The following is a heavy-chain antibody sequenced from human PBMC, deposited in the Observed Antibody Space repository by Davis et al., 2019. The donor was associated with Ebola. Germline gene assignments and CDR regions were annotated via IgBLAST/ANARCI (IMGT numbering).Heavy chain of an antibody. CDR1: GFTFSDNY. V-gene: IGHV3-53*01. D-gene: IGHD5-12*01. CDR3: NSGYGPYYFDY. CDR2: IYSGGSK. J-gene: IGHJ4*02. Sequence: GESLKISCVASGFTFSDNYMSWVRQAPGKGLEWVSVIYSGGSKYYADSVKGRFTISRDNSKNTLYLQMNSLRAEDTAVYYCNSGYGPYYFDYWGQGTLVTVSS.